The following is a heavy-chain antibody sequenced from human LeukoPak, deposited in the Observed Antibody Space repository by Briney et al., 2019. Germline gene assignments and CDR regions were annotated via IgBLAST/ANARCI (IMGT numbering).Heavy chain of an antibody. CDR1: GGTFSSYA. CDR2: IIPIFGTA. Sequence: GASVKVSCKASGGTFSSYAISWVRQAPGQGLEWMGGIIPIFGTANYAQKFQGRVTITTDESTSTAYMELSSLRSEDTAVYYCARSPKSGLDAFDIWGQGAMVTVSS. D-gene: IGHD3-3*01. V-gene: IGHV1-69*05. J-gene: IGHJ3*02. CDR3: ARSPKSGLDAFDI.